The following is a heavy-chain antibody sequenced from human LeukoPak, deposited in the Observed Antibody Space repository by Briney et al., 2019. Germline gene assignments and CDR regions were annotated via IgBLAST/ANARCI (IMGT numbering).Heavy chain of an antibody. D-gene: IGHD2-15*01. V-gene: IGHV3-33*01. CDR2: IWYDGSNK. Sequence: GGSLRLSCAASGFTLSSYGMHWVRQAPGKGLEWVAVIWYDGSNKYYADSVKGRFTISRDNSKNTLYLQMNSLRAEDTAVYYCARVHCSGGSCYRPFDYWGQGTLVTVSS. CDR1: GFTLSSYG. J-gene: IGHJ4*02. CDR3: ARVHCSGGSCYRPFDY.